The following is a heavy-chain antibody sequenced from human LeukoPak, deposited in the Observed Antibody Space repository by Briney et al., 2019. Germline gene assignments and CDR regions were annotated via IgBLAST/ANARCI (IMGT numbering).Heavy chain of an antibody. Sequence: GGSLRLSCAASGFNFANHAMSWVRQTPGKGLEWVSAISGGGDITYYADSVTGRFTISRDNSKDTLFLQMHSLRPGDTAVYYCVREDTPATASYWGQGTLVTISS. CDR2: ISGGGDIT. D-gene: IGHD2-21*02. V-gene: IGHV3-23*01. CDR3: VREDTPATASY. CDR1: GFNFANHA. J-gene: IGHJ4*02.